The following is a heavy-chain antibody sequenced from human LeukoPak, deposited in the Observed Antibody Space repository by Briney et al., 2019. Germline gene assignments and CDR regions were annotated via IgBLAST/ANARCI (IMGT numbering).Heavy chain of an antibody. D-gene: IGHD3-16*01. CDR2: ISYDGSNK. V-gene: IGHV3-30*18. CDR1: GFTFSSYG. J-gene: IGHJ4*02. CDR3: AKGRGIVGYFDY. Sequence: PGGSLRLSCAASGFTFSSYGMHWVRQAPGKGLEWVAVISYDGSNKYYADSVKGRFTISRDNSKNTLYLQMNSLRAEDTAVYYCAKGRGIVGYFDYWGQGTLVTVSS.